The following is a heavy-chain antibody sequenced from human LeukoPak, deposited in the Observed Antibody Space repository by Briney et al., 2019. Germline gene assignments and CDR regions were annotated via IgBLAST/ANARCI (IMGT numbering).Heavy chain of an antibody. D-gene: IGHD5/OR15-5a*01. CDR3: TRDPAHYLRNGFYES. J-gene: IGHJ1*01. CDR2: ISSNADHT. Sequence: PGGSLRLSCAASVFTFDNDAMAWVRQAPGKGLEWVSAISSNADHTFYADSVKGRFTISRDNSKNTLYLQMNSLRADDTALYYCTRDPAHYLRNGFYESWGQGTLVTVSS. V-gene: IGHV3-23*01. CDR1: VFTFDNDA.